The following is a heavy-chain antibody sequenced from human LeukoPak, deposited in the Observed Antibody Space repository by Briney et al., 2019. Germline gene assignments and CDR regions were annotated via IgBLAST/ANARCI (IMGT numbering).Heavy chain of an antibody. V-gene: IGHV3-9*01. CDR1: GFPFADYG. CDR3: AKDRFFYDSGSKAN. J-gene: IGHJ4*02. Sequence: GGSLRLSCVASGFPFADYGMCWVWQSPGKGLEWVSSISWNSGIIDYADSVKGRFTISRDNAKNSLYLQMNSLRVEDTAFYYCAKDRFFYDSGSKANWGQGTLVTVSS. CDR2: ISWNSGII. D-gene: IGHD3-22*01.